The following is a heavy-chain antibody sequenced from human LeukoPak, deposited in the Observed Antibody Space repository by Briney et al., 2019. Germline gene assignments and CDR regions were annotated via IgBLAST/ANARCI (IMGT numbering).Heavy chain of an antibody. D-gene: IGHD3-10*01. CDR1: DFSFITYN. Sequence: PGGSLRLSGTASDFSFITYNMTWVRKAPGKGLEWGSSISSTSSDIYYADSEKCIFTISRDNAKNSLYLRMSSLRADDTALYYCARRRVTVVRGVDITSYYFDYWGQGTLVTVSS. J-gene: IGHJ4*02. CDR2: ISSTSSDI. V-gene: IGHV3-21*04. CDR3: ARRRVTVVRGVDITSYYFDY.